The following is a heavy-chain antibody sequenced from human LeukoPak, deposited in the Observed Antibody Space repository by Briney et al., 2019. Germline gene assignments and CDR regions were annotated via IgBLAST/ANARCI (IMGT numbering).Heavy chain of an antibody. Sequence: SETLSLTCAVYGGSFSGYYWSWIRQPPGKGLEWIGEINHSGSTNYNPSLKSRVTISVDTSKNKFSLKLSSVTAADTAVYYCARSYCSSTSCYVGYYYYYMDVWGKGTTVTVSS. V-gene: IGHV4-34*01. CDR3: ARSYCSSTSCYVGYYYYYMDV. D-gene: IGHD2-2*01. J-gene: IGHJ6*03. CDR2: INHSGST. CDR1: GGSFSGYY.